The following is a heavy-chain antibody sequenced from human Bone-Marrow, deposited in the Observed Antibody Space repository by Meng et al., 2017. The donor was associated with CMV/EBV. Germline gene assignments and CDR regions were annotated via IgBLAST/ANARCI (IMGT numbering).Heavy chain of an antibody. V-gene: IGHV3-74*01. Sequence: GESLKIPCAASGFTFSSYWMHWVRQGPGEGLVWGAHIKNDGGATSYADSVKGRFTVSRDNAKNTLYVQMNGLRVYDTAVDYCARTEKGAGASNWFFDLWGQGTLVTVSS. CDR3: ARTEKGAGASNWFFDL. CDR1: GFTFSSYW. J-gene: IGHJ4*02. CDR2: IKNDGGAT. D-gene: IGHD6-13*01.